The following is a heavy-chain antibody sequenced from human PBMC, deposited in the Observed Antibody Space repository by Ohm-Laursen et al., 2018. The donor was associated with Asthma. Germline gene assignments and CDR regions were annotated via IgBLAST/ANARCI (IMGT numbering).Heavy chain of an antibody. CDR3: TRSGYSSGWYDY. D-gene: IGHD6-19*01. CDR2: IRSKAYGGTT. V-gene: IGHV3-49*03. Sequence: SLRLSCSATGFTFGDYAMSWFRQAPGKGLEWVGFIRSKAYGGTTEYAASVKGRFTISRDDSKSIAYLQMNSLKTEDTAVYYCTRSGYSSGWYDYWGQGTLVTVSS. CDR1: GFTFGDYA. J-gene: IGHJ4*02.